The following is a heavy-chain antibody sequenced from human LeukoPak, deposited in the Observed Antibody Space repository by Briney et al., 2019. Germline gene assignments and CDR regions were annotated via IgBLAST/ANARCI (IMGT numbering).Heavy chain of an antibody. CDR1: GFTFSSYG. Sequence: GGSLRLSCAASGFTFSSYGMHWVRQAPGKGLEWVAVIWYDGSNKYYADSVKGRFTISRDNSKNTLYLQMNSLRAEDTAVYYCARDPTYYDFWGGYYRGLGAFDIWGQGTVVTVSS. J-gene: IGHJ3*02. CDR3: ARDPTYYDFWGGYYRGLGAFDI. D-gene: IGHD3-3*01. V-gene: IGHV3-33*01. CDR2: IWYDGSNK.